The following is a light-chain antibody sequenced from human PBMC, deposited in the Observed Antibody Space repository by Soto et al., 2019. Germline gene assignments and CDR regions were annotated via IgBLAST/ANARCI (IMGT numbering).Light chain of an antibody. J-gene: IGLJ2*01. CDR1: SSDVGGYDF. V-gene: IGLV2-8*01. CDR2: EVS. Sequence: QSALTQPPSASGSPGQSVTIACTGTSSDVGGYDFVSWYQQHPGKAPKLMIYEVSRRPSGVPARFSGSKSGNSASLTVSGLQAEDEADYYCSSYAGTNPWLFGGGTQLTVL. CDR3: SSYAGTNPWL.